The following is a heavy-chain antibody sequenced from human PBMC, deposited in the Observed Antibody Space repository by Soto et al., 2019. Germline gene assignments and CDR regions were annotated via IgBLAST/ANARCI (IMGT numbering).Heavy chain of an antibody. CDR2: IYYTGST. D-gene: IGHD6-13*01. V-gene: IGHV4-59*08. CDR3: ARAAMGASSWPFDY. Sequence: ETLSLTWTVSGGSISSYYWSWIRQPPGKGLEWIGYIYYTGSTNYNPSLKSRVTISVDTSKNQFSLKLSSVAAADTAVYYCARAAMGASSWPFDYWGQGTLVTVSS. J-gene: IGHJ4*02. CDR1: GGSISSYY.